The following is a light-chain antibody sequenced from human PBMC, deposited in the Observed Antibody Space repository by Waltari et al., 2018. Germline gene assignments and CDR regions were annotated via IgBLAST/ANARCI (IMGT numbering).Light chain of an antibody. CDR1: QSVLYSSSNKNY. Sequence: RATIHCKSSQSVLYSSSNKNYLAWYQQKPGQPPKLLIYWASTRESGVPDRFSGSGSGTDFTLTISSLQAEDVAVYYCQQYYSFPQTFGQGTKVEIK. CDR2: WAS. CDR3: QQYYSFPQT. V-gene: IGKV4-1*01. J-gene: IGKJ1*01.